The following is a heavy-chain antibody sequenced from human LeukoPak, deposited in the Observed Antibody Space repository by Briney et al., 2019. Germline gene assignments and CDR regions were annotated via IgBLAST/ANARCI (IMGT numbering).Heavy chain of an antibody. CDR1: GYTFTSYY. CDR2: INPSGGST. V-gene: IGHV1-46*01. Sequence: ASGKVXXXGSGYTFTSYYMHGGRQAPGQGLEWMGIINPSGGSTSYAQKFQGRVTMTRDTSTSTVYMQLSSLRSEDTAVYYCARDPSSGYNRLFDYWGQGTLVTVSS. D-gene: IGHD3-22*01. J-gene: IGHJ4*02. CDR3: ARDPSSGYNRLFDY.